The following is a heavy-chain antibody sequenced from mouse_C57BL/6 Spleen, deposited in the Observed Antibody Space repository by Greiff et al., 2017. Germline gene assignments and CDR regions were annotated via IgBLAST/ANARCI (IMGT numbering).Heavy chain of an antibody. V-gene: IGHV1-55*01. Sequence: VQLQQPGAELVKPGASVKMSCKASGYTFTSYWITWVKQRPGQGLEWIGDIYPGSGSTNYNEKFKSKATLTVDTSSSTAYMQLSSLTSEEAAVYYCAREWFLYAMDYWGQGTSVTVSS. CDR1: GYTFTSYW. D-gene: IGHD2-2*01. CDR2: IYPGSGST. J-gene: IGHJ4*01. CDR3: AREWFLYAMDY.